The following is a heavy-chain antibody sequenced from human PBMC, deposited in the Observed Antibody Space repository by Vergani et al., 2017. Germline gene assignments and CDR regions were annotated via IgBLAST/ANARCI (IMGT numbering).Heavy chain of an antibody. D-gene: IGHD3-9*01. CDR3: TTDLLEGEFDWLSTRHDAFDI. J-gene: IGHJ3*02. Sequence: EVQLVESGGGLVKPGGSLRLSCAASGFTFSNACISWVRQAPGTGLEWVGRIKNKTDGGRTDYAAPVKGRFTISRDDSKSTRYLQMNCLKTEDTAVYYCTTDLLEGEFDWLSTRHDAFDIWGQGTMVTVSS. CDR2: IKNKTDGGRT. V-gene: IGHV3-15*01. CDR1: GFTFSNAC.